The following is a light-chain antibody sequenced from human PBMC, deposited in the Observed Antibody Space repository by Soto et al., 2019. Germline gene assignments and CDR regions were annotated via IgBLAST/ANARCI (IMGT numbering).Light chain of an antibody. CDR1: QSVSSSY. J-gene: IGKJ5*01. CDR2: GAS. CDR3: QQYGGSPPVT. V-gene: IGKV3-20*01. Sequence: EIVLTQSPGTLSLSPGERATLSCRASQSVSSSYLAWYQQKPGQAPRLLIYGASSRATSIPDRFSGSGSGTDFTLTISRLEPEDFAVYYCQQYGGSPPVTFGQGTRLEIK.